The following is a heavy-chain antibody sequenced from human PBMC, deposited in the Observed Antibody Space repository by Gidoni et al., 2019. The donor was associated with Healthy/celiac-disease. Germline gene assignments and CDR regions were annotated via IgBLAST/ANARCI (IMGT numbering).Heavy chain of an antibody. V-gene: IGHV4-39*01. CDR2: IYYSGST. CDR1: GGSISSCSYY. J-gene: IGHJ4*02. Sequence: QLQLQASGPGLVKPSETLSLTCPVSGGSISSCSYYWGWIRQPPGKGLEWIGSIYYSGSTYYNPSLKSRVTISVDTSKNQFSLKLSSVTAADTAVYYCARAYDFWSGYYHLYFDYWGQGTLVTVSS. D-gene: IGHD3-3*01. CDR3: ARAYDFWSGYYHLYFDY.